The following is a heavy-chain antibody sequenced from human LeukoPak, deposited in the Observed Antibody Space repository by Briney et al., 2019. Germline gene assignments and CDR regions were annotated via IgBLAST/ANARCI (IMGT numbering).Heavy chain of an antibody. CDR1: GGTFTSYD. CDR3: ARAPVRCRRYSGSYYVWFDP. J-gene: IGHJ5*02. D-gene: IGHD1-26*01. V-gene: IGHV1-8*02. CDR2: MNPNSGNT. Sequence: GASVKVSCKASGGTFTSYDINWVRQATGQGLEWMGWMNPNSGNTGYAQKFQGRVTMTRNTSISTAYMELSSLRSEDTAVYYCARAPVRCRRYSGSYYVWFDPWGQGTLVTVSS.